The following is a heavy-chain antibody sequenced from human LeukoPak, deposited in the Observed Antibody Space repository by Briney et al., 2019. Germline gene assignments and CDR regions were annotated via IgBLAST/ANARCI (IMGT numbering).Heavy chain of an antibody. Sequence: ASVKVSCKAFGYTFTDHYFHWLRQAPGQGIEWMGWIHPGRGDTNIAQKFQGRVSLTRDMSISTAYMELSRLTSYDTAVYYCARDHNWGPDYWGQGTLVSVSS. D-gene: IGHD7-27*01. V-gene: IGHV1-2*02. J-gene: IGHJ4*02. CDR1: GYTFTDHY. CDR2: IHPGRGDT. CDR3: ARDHNWGPDY.